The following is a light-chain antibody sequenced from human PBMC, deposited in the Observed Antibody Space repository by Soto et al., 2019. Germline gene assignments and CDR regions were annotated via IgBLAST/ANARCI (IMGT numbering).Light chain of an antibody. J-gene: IGKJ2*01. CDR3: QQLNSYPYT. CDR2: AAS. Sequence: DIQMTQSPSSLSASVGDRVTITCRASESIRDYLNWYQQKPGKAPNLLIYAASSLQSGVPSRFSGGGSGTDFSLTISSLQPEDFATYYCQQLNSYPYTFGQGTKVDI. CDR1: ESIRDY. V-gene: IGKV1-39*01.